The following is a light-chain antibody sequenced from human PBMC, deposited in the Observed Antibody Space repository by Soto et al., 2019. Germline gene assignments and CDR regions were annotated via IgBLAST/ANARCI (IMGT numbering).Light chain of an antibody. J-gene: IGKJ4*01. CDR2: AAS. V-gene: IGKV1-12*01. CDR1: QHISGW. CDR3: QQANNFPLT. Sequence: DIQMTLSPSSVSASVGDRVTITCRASQHISGWLAWYQQKPGKAPNLLIYAASSLQGGVPSRFSGSGSGTDFTLTISSLQPPDFATYYCQQANNFPLTFGGGTKVEIE.